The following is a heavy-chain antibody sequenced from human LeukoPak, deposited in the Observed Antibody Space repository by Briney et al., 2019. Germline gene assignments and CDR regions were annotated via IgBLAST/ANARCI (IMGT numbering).Heavy chain of an antibody. J-gene: IGHJ4*02. CDR3: AKDPLGFCTRATCRYLNS. D-gene: IGHD2-8*01. CDR2: IWYDGSNR. Sequence: GGSLRLSCAASGFTFSNYGMHWVRQAPGKGLEWVAFIWYDGSNRYYADSVKGRFTISRDNSENTLFLQMSSLRTEDTAVYYCAKDPLGFCTRATCRYLNSWGQGTLVTVSS. CDR1: GFTFSNYG. V-gene: IGHV3-30*02.